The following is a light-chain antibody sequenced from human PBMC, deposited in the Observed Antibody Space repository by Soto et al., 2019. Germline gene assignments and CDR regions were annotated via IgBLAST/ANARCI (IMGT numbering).Light chain of an antibody. CDR3: QRYGTTPWT. V-gene: IGKV3-20*01. J-gene: IGKJ1*01. CDR1: QSVCSRC. CDR2: GAS. Sequence: ETVLTQSPGTLSLSPGERVTLSCRTSQSVCSRCFAWYQQKPGQSPRLLIYGASTRPTGIPERFSGSGSGTDFTLTISRLEPEDFAVYYCQRYGTTPWTFGQGTKVGIK.